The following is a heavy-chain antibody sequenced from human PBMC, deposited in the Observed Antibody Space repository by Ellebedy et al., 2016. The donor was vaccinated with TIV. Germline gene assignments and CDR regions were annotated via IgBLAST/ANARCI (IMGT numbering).Heavy chain of an antibody. D-gene: IGHD6-19*01. J-gene: IGHJ4*02. V-gene: IGHV3-23*01. CDR3: ARGHISGWVGRPGFAS. Sequence: GGSLRLXCAASGFTFSSYWMSWVRQAPGKGLEWLSAIVGSSGITYYADSVKGRFTVSRDNSKNTLYLQMNSLRAEDTAVYFCARGHISGWVGRPGFASWGQGTLVTVSS. CDR2: IVGSSGIT. CDR1: GFTFSSYW.